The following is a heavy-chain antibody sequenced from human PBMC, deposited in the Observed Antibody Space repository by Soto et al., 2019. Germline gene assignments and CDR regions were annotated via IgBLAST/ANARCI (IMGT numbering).Heavy chain of an antibody. CDR3: ARDRATGFGSVVRRNWLDP. V-gene: IGHV1-3*04. Sequence: QIQLVQSGAEVKKPGASVRVSCMTSGYIFTTSAMHWVRLAPGQRLEWLGWINTGNGNTQYSQNFQGRVTITRGTSAKTAYMELSSLRSEDTAVYYCARDRATGFGSVVRRNWLDPWGQGTLVTVSS. CDR2: INTGNGNT. J-gene: IGHJ5*02. CDR1: GYIFTTSA. D-gene: IGHD2-15*01.